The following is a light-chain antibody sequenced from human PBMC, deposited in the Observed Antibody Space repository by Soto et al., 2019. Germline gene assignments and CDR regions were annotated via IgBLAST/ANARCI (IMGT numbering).Light chain of an antibody. CDR3: AAWDNSLNAVV. J-gene: IGLJ2*01. CDR2: SND. CDR1: SSNIGSNT. Sequence: QAVVTQPPSASGTPGQRVSISCSGSSSNIGSNTMNWYQQLPGTAPKVLIYSNDQRPSGVPDRFSGSKSGTSASLAISGLQSEDEADYYCAAWDNSLNAVVFGGGTQLTVL. V-gene: IGLV1-44*01.